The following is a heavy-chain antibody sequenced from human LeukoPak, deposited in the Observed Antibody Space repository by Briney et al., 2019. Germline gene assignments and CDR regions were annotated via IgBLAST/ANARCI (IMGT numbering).Heavy chain of an antibody. V-gene: IGHV3-11*01. CDR3: AREVRYSYVDY. D-gene: IGHD5-18*01. J-gene: IGHJ4*02. Sequence: RGSPRLSCAPSGFTFCDYYMSWSRQAPGKGVEWVSYISSSGSTIYSADSVKGRFTISRDKDKNSLYLQMNSLRAEDTAVYYCAREVRYSYVDYWGQGTLVTVSS. CDR1: GFTFCDYY. CDR2: ISSSGSTI.